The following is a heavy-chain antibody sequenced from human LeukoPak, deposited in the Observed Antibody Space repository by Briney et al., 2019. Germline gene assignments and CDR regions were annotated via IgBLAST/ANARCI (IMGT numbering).Heavy chain of an antibody. J-gene: IGHJ3*01. V-gene: IGHV3-53*01. CDR2: IYSGGNT. CDR3: ARSSYSSSSSV. Sequence: PGGSPRLSCGASRFTFSNYWMSWVRQAPGKGLEWVSIIYSGGNTYYADSVKGRFTISRDNSKNTLFLQMDSLRAEDTAVYYCARSSYSSSSSVWGQGTMVTVSS. D-gene: IGHD6-6*01. CDR1: RFTFSNYW.